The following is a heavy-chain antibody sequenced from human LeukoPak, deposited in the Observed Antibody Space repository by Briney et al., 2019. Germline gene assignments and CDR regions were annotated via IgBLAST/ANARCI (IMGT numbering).Heavy chain of an antibody. V-gene: IGHV4-38-2*02. Sequence: PSETLSLTCTVSGYSISSGYYWGWIRQPPGKGLEWIGSIYHSGSTYYNPSLKSRVTISVDTSKNQFSLKLSSVTAADTAVYYCARDSDSSYFDYWGQGTLVTVSS. D-gene: IGHD3-22*01. CDR3: ARDSDSSYFDY. CDR2: IYHSGST. CDR1: GYSISSGYY. J-gene: IGHJ4*02.